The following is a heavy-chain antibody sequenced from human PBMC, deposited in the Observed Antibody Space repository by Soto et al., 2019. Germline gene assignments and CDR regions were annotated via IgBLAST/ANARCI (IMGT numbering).Heavy chain of an antibody. V-gene: IGHV1-8*01. J-gene: IGHJ4*02. Sequence: ASVTVSCQASGYTFTSYDINWVRQATGQGLEWMGWMNSNSGNTGYAQKFQGRVTMTRNTSISTAYMELSSLRSEDTAVYYCARGLAAAGTQGYWGQGTLVTSPQ. CDR2: MNSNSGNT. D-gene: IGHD6-13*01. CDR3: ARGLAAAGTQGY. CDR1: GYTFTSYD.